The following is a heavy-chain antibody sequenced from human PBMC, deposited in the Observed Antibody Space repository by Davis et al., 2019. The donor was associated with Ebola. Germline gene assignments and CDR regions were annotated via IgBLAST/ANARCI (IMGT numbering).Heavy chain of an antibody. CDR2: ISAYNGNT. J-gene: IGHJ3*02. Sequence: AASVQVSCKASGYTFTSYGISWVRQAPGQGLEWMGWISAYNGNTNYAQKLQGRVTITADESTSTAYMELSSLRSEDTAVYYCARFGIVGATNAFDIWCQGTMVTVSS. CDR1: GYTFTSYG. V-gene: IGHV1-18*01. CDR3: ARFGIVGATNAFDI. D-gene: IGHD1-26*01.